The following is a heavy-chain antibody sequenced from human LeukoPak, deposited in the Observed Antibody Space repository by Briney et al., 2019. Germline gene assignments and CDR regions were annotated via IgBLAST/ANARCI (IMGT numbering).Heavy chain of an antibody. CDR1: GYTFTSYD. CDR2: MNPNSGNT. D-gene: IGHD3-10*01. CDR3: ARGRYYGSGSYSGDWFDP. J-gene: IGHJ5*02. V-gene: IGHV1-8*01. Sequence: ASVKVSCTASGYTFTSYDINWVRQATGQGLEWMGWMNPNSGNTGYAQKFQGRVTMTRNTSISTAYMELSSLRSEDTAVYYCARGRYYGSGSYSGDWFDPWGQGTLVTVSS.